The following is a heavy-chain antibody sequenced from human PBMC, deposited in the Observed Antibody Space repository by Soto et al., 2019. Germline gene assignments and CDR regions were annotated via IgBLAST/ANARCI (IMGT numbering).Heavy chain of an antibody. CDR3: ATHYDSSGYYRILDY. J-gene: IGHJ4*02. CDR1: GYTLTELS. D-gene: IGHD3-22*01. Sequence: ASVKVSCKVSGYTLTELSMHWVRQAPGKGLEWMGGFDPEDGETIYAQKFQGRVTMTEDTSTDTAYMELSSLRSEDTAVYYCATHYDSSGYYRILDYWGQGTLVTVSS. V-gene: IGHV1-24*01. CDR2: FDPEDGET.